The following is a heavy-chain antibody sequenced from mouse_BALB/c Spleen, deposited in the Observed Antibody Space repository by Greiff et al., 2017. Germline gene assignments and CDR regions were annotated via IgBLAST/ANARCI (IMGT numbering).Heavy chain of an antibody. D-gene: IGHD3-1*01. J-gene: IGHJ3*01. CDR1: GFAFSSYD. V-gene: IGHV5-12-1*01. CDR3: ARQGSSGSFAY. Sequence: EVKLEESGGGLVKPGGSLKLSCAASGFAFSSYDMSWVRQTPEKRLEWVAYISSGGGSTYYPDTVKGRFTISRDNAKNTLYLQMSSLKSEDTAMYYCARQGSSGSFAYWGQGTLVTVSA. CDR2: ISSGGGST.